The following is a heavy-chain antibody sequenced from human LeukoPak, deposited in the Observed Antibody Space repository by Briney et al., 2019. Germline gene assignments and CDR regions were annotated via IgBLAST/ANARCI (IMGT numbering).Heavy chain of an antibody. D-gene: IGHD3-10*01. J-gene: IGHJ4*02. Sequence: ASEALSLTCAVYGGSFSGYYWSWIRQPPGKGLEWIGEINHSGSTNYNPSLKSRVTISVDTSKNQFSLKLSSVTAADTAVYYCARQLYYYGSGSPYYFDYWGQGTLVTASS. V-gene: IGHV4-34*01. CDR2: INHSGST. CDR1: GGSFSGYY. CDR3: ARQLYYYGSGSPYYFDY.